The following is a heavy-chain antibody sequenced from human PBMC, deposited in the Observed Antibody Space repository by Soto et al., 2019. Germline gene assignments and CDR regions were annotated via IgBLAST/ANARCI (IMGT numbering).Heavy chain of an antibody. D-gene: IGHD3-3*02. Sequence: TLSLTCTVSGGSISSGGYYWSWIRQHPGKGLEWIGYIYYSGSTYYNPSLKSRVTISVDTSKNQFSLKLSSVTAADTAVYYCAEGTSIRFDYWGQGTLVTVSS. V-gene: IGHV4-31*03. CDR3: AEGTSIRFDY. CDR2: IYYSGST. J-gene: IGHJ4*02. CDR1: GGSISSGGYY.